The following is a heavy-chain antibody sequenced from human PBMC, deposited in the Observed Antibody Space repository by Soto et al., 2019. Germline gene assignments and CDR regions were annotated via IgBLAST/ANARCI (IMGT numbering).Heavy chain of an antibody. CDR3: ARGPFQDYYDSSGYLDY. CDR2: IIPIFGTA. D-gene: IGHD3-22*01. Sequence: SVKVSCKASGGTFSSYAISWVRQAPGQGLEWMGGIIPIFGTANYAQKFQGRVTITADESTSTAYMELSSLRSEDTAVYYCARGPFQDYYDSSGYLDYWGQGTLVTVSS. J-gene: IGHJ4*02. CDR1: GGTFSSYA. V-gene: IGHV1-69*13.